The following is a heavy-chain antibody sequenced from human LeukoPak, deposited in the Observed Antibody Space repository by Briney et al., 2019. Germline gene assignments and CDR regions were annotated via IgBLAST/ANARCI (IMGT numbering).Heavy chain of an antibody. J-gene: IGHJ4*02. V-gene: IGHV3-74*01. CDR1: GLRFSDFW. CDR3: ASDRVLGSGSLDN. CDR2: IRGDGYDT. Sequence: PGGSLRLSCTASGLRFSDFWMHWVCQAPGKGLVWVSRIRGDGYDTNYADSVKGRFTISRDNAQNTLYLQMNSLRAEDTAVYYCASDRVLGSGSLDNWGQGTLVTVSS. D-gene: IGHD3-10*01.